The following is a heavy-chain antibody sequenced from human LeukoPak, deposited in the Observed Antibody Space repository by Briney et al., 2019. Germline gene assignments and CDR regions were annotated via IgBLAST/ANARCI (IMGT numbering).Heavy chain of an antibody. CDR2: IYYSGST. J-gene: IGHJ5*02. D-gene: IGHD6-13*01. V-gene: IGHV4-39*01. CDR3: ARRIAAAPRWFDP. CDR1: GGSISSRAYD. Sequence: SETLSLTCTVSGGSISSRAYDWDWIRQPPGKGLEWIGSIYYSGSTYYTPSLKSRVTISVDTSKNQFSLKLSSVTAADTAVYYSARRIAAAPRWFDPWGQGTLVTVSS.